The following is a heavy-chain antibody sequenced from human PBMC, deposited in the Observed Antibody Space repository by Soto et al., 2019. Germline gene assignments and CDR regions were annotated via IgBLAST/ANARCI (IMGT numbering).Heavy chain of an antibody. Sequence: KTSETLSLTCAVSGYSISSGYYWGWIRQPPGKGLEWIGRIYHSGSTTYNPSLKSRVTISVDTSKNQFSLKLSSVTAADTAVYYCARVQRGRRIVVVPAAHNWFDPWGQGTLVTVSS. CDR3: ARVQRGRRIVVVPAAHNWFDP. J-gene: IGHJ5*02. CDR1: GYSISSGYY. CDR2: IYHSGST. D-gene: IGHD2-2*01. V-gene: IGHV4-38-2*01.